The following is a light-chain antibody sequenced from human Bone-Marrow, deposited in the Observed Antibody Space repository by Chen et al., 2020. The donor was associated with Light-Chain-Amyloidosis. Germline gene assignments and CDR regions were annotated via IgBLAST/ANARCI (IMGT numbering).Light chain of an antibody. V-gene: IGLV3-21*02. J-gene: IGLJ3*02. CDR3: QVWDRSSDRPV. Sequence: SYLLTQPSSVSVAPGQTATIACGGNNIGSTSVHWYQQTPGQAPLLGVYDDSDRPSGIPERLSGPNSGNTATLTISRVEAGDEADYYCQVWDRSSDRPVFGGGTKLTVL. CDR1: NIGSTS. CDR2: DDS.